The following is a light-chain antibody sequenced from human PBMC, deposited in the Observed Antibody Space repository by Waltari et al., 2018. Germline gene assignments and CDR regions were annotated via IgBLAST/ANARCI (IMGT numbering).Light chain of an antibody. CDR3: AAWDDNLTGPL. V-gene: IGLV1-47*01. CDR2: TNN. CDR1: SSNIGGNF. Sequence: SVLTQPPSASGTPGQTVTIPCSGSSSNIGGNFVYWYQQLPGLAPQLLIYTNNQRPSGVPDRISGSKSGTSASLAISWLRSDDEAEYYCAAWDDNLTGPLFGGGTKVTVL. J-gene: IGLJ3*02.